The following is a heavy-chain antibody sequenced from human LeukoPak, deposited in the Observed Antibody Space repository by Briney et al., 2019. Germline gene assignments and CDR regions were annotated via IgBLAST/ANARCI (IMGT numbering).Heavy chain of an antibody. CDR1: GYRFTSYW. Sequence: GESLQISCKGSGYRFTSYWIGWVRQMPGKGLEWMGIIYPGDSDTRYSPSFQGQVTISADKSISTAYLQWSTLKASDTAMYYCARPTHDYGGNSGSDYWGQGTLVTVSS. CDR2: IYPGDSDT. CDR3: ARPTHDYGGNSGSDY. J-gene: IGHJ4*02. V-gene: IGHV5-51*01. D-gene: IGHD4-23*01.